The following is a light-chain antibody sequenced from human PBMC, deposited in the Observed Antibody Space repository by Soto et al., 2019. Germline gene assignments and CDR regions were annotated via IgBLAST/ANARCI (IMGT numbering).Light chain of an antibody. CDR1: QSVSSY. CDR3: QQRKNCQVI. J-gene: IGKJ5*01. Sequence: EIELTQSPVTLSLSPGERATLSCRASQSVSSYLAWYQQKPGQAPRLLIYDASNRATGIPARFSGSGSGTDVTLTISSLEPEDFAVYYCQQRKNCQVIFGQGTRLEIK. CDR2: DAS. V-gene: IGKV3-11*01.